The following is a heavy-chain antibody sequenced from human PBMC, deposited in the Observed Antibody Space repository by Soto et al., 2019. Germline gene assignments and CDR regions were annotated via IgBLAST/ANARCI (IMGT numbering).Heavy chain of an antibody. J-gene: IGHJ4*02. V-gene: IGHV4-34*01. CDR3: ARGYDVNREFDY. CDR2: XXHXGXT. Sequence: PSETPAVASAVYGGSFDGYYLRWSRKATGKGLXWXGXXXHXGXTXDXXXXKSRVTISVDTSKNQFSLKLSSVTAADTAVYSCARGYDVNREFDYWGQGILVTVYS. CDR1: GGSFDGYY. D-gene: IGHD3-3*01.